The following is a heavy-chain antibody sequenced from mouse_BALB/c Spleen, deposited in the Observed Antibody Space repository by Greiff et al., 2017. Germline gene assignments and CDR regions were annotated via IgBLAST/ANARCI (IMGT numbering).Heavy chain of an antibody. V-gene: IGHV1-67*01. CDR2: ISTYYGNT. Sequence: VKLMESGPELVRPGVSVKISCKGSGYTFTDYAMHWVKQSHAKSLEWIGVISTYYGNTNYNQKFKGKATMTVDKSSSTAYMELARLTSEDSAIYYCARSVYDGPHFDYWGQGTTLTVSS. CDR3: ARSVYDGPHFDY. CDR1: GYTFTDYA. J-gene: IGHJ2*01. D-gene: IGHD2-3*01.